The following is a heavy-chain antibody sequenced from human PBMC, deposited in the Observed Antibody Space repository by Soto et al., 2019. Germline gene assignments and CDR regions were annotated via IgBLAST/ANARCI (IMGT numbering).Heavy chain of an antibody. J-gene: IGHJ6*02. Sequence: SETLSLTCAVSGGSISRGDYYWSWIRQPPGKGLEWIGYFHYSGSAFYNPSLKSRVSISVDTSKNQFSLKLSSVIAADTAVYYCARGISTTRYYYYYGMDVWGQGTTVTVSS. CDR2: FHYSGSA. V-gene: IGHV4-30-4*01. D-gene: IGHD2-2*01. CDR3: ARGISTTRYYYYYGMDV. CDR1: GGSISRGDYY.